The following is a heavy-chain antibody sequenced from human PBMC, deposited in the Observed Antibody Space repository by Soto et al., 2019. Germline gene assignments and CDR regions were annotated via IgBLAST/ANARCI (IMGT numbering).Heavy chain of an antibody. V-gene: IGHV3-33*01. J-gene: IGHJ5*02. CDR3: ARVGRPQHLLTGFDN. Sequence: PGGSLRLSCVTSGFTFSDYAMHWVRQAPGKELEWVAVIRPDGSNRYYADSVKGRFTISRDISKNTLYLQMSSLRADDTAVYFCARVGRPQHLLTGFDNWGQGTLVTVSS. D-gene: IGHD3-16*01. CDR1: GFTFSDYA. CDR2: IRPDGSNR.